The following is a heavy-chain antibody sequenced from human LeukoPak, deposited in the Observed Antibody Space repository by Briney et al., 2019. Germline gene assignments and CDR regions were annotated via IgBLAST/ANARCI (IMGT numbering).Heavy chain of an antibody. J-gene: IGHJ4*02. V-gene: IGHV4-59*11. CDR1: GGSISSHY. CDR3: ATHDYGDRSTAFDY. D-gene: IGHD4-17*01. Sequence: SETLSLTCTVSGGSISSHYWSWIRQPPGKGLEWIGYIYYSGSTNYNPSLKSRVTISVDTSKNQFSLKLSSVTAADTAVYYCATHDYGDRSTAFDYWGQGTLVTVSS. CDR2: IYYSGST.